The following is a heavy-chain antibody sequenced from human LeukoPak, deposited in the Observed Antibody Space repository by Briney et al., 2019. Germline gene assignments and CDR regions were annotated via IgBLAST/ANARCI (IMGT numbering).Heavy chain of an antibody. V-gene: IGHV1-18*01. CDR2: ISAYNGNT. J-gene: IGHJ4*02. D-gene: IGHD3-10*01. CDR1: GYTFTSYG. Sequence: ASVKVSCKASGYTFTSYGISWVRQAPGQGLEWMGWISAYNGNTNYAQKLQGRVTMTRNTSISTAYMELSSLRSEDTAVYYCARGRWHGSGSYYDYWGQGTLVTVSS. CDR3: ARGRWHGSGSYYDY.